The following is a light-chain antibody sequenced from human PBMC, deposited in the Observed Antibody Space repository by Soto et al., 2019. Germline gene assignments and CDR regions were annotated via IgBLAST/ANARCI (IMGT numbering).Light chain of an antibody. CDR2: DAS. J-gene: IGKJ1*01. V-gene: IGKV3-20*01. CDR3: QQYGSSPTT. CDR1: QSVSSRS. Sequence: EIVLTQSPGTLSLSPGERATLSCRASQSVSSRSLAWYQQKPGQAPRLLISDASNRATGIPDRFSGSGSGTDFTLTISRLEPEDFAVYYCQQYGSSPTTFGQGTKVDIK.